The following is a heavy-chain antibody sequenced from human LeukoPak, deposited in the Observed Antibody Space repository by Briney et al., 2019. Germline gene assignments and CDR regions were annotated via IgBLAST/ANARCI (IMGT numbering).Heavy chain of an antibody. CDR2: IYRTGST. CDR3: ARRVKYDILTGRGYFDY. Sequence: PSETLSLTCTVSSYSITSGYHWGWVRQPPGKGLEWIGSIYRTGSTYYNPSLKSRVTISVDTSKNQFSLKLSSVTAADTAVYYCARRVKYDILTGRGYFDYWGQGTLVTVSS. J-gene: IGHJ4*02. D-gene: IGHD3-9*01. V-gene: IGHV4-38-2*02. CDR1: SYSITSGYH.